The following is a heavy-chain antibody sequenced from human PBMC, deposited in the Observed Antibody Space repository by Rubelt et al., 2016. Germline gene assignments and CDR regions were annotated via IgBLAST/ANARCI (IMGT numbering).Heavy chain of an antibody. D-gene: IGHD2-2*01. CDR3: AKPIVYCSSTICPMGNAFDI. Sequence: QVQLQQWGAGLLKPSETLSLTCAVYGGSFSGYYWGWIRQPPGKGLEWIGGIYYSGSTYYNPSLKSRVTIAVDTSKNPFSLKLSSVTAADTAVYYCAKPIVYCSSTICPMGNAFDIWGQGTMVTVSS. CDR1: GGSFSGYY. J-gene: IGHJ3*02. CDR2: IYYSGST. V-gene: IGHV4-34*01.